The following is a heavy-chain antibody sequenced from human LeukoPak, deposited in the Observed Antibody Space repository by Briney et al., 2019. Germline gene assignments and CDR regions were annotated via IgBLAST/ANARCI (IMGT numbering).Heavy chain of an antibody. Sequence: GGSLRPSCVASGFTFSNYAMIWVRQAPGKGLEWVSATSATGGSTYYADSVKGRFTISRDNSKKTLYLQMNSLTVEDTAVYYCARGGLDWLLYSQFDYWGQGTLDTASS. V-gene: IGHV3-23*01. D-gene: IGHD3-9*01. CDR3: ARGGLDWLLYSQFDY. CDR2: TSATGGST. CDR1: GFTFSNYA. J-gene: IGHJ4*02.